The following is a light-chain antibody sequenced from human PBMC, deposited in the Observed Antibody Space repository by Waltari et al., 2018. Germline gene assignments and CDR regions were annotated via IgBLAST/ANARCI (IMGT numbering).Light chain of an antibody. CDR3: GTWDSSLNVEV. V-gene: IGLV1-51*02. CDR2: ENY. Sequence: QSVLTQPPSVSAAPGPKVTISCSGSPPNIGKNFVSWYQQFPGSAPKLPIYENYNRPSDIPDRYSGSKSGTSATLDITGLQTGDEADYYCGTWDSSLNVEVFGGGTKLTVL. J-gene: IGLJ2*01. CDR1: PPNIGKNF.